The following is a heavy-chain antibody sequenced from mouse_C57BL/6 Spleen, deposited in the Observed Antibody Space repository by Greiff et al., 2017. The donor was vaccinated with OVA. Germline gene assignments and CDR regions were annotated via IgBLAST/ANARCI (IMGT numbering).Heavy chain of an antibody. CDR3: ARQGEGYYFDY. J-gene: IGHJ2*01. CDR2: ISNGGGST. Sequence: EVKLVESGGGLVQPGGSLKLSCAASGFTFSDYYMYWVRQTPEKRLEWVAYISNGGGSTYYPDTVKGRFTISRDTAKNTLYLQMSRLKSEDTAMYYCARQGEGYYFDYWGQGTTLTVSS. V-gene: IGHV5-12*01. CDR1: GFTFSDYY.